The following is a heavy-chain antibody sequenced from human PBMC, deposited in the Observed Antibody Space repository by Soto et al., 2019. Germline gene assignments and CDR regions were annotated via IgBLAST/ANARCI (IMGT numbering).Heavy chain of an antibody. J-gene: IGHJ4*01. CDR1: GDIFSAYW. CDR2: IYGVDSQN. V-gene: IGHV5-51*01. D-gene: IGHD2-15*01. Sequence: GAAQKISGECLGDIFSAYWIGWVRQMPGKGLEWMGIIYGVDSQNIYTPSFQGQVTISVDRSISTAYLQWSGLKVSDTAVYYCARGVGGSLVYFDYWCHGTLVTVS. CDR3: ARGVGGSLVYFDY.